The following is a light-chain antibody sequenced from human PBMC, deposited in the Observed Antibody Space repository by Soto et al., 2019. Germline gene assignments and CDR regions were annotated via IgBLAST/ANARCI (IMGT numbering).Light chain of an antibody. CDR3: KPYAGSNTYG. J-gene: IGLJ1*01. Sequence: QSALTQPHSASGSPGQSATIFCTGTKNDVGVYDFVSWYQHHPGKAPRLIIYEVVQRPSGVPDRFSGYESGNTASLTVSGLQAAYEADYVCKPYAGSNTYGLGSGTKVTVL. CDR2: EVV. V-gene: IGLV2-8*01. CDR1: KNDVGVYDF.